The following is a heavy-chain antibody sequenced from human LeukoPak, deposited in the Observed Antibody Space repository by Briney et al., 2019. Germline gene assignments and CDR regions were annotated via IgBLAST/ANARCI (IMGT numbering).Heavy chain of an antibody. D-gene: IGHD6-19*01. Sequence: GRSLRLSCAASGFTFDDYAMHWVRQAPGKGLEWVSGISWNSGSIGYADSVKGRFTISRDNAKNSLYLQMNSLRAEDTALYYCAKAGIAVAGTDVYFDYWGQGTLVTVSS. CDR1: GFTFDDYA. CDR2: ISWNSGSI. J-gene: IGHJ4*02. CDR3: AKAGIAVAGTDVYFDY. V-gene: IGHV3-9*01.